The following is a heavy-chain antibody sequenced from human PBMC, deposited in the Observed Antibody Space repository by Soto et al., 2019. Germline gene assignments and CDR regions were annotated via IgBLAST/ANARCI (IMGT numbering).Heavy chain of an antibody. CDR3: ARPQTYYYDSSGYYFIY. CDR2: IIPIFGTA. J-gene: IGHJ4*02. Sequence: QVQLVQSGAEVKKPGSSVKVSCKASGGTFSSYAISWVRQAPGQGLEWMGGIIPIFGTANYAQKFQGRVTITGDESTSTADMELGNLRSEDTAVYFCARPQTYYYDSSGYYFIYWGQGTLVTVSS. V-gene: IGHV1-69*01. CDR1: GGTFSSYA. D-gene: IGHD3-22*01.